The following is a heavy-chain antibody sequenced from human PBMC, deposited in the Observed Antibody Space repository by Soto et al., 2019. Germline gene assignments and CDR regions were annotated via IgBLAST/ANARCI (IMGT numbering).Heavy chain of an antibody. V-gene: IGHV3-11*01. J-gene: IGHJ4*02. CDR2: ISGDGS. D-gene: IGHD3-10*01. Sequence: QVQLVESGGDLVEPGGSLRLSCAASGFTFSDYYMSWMRQAPGQGLEWIAYISGDGSNYADSGQGRFTISRDNTKHSLYLQMNSLRDEDTAVYDCARSRKTSYYSGPYVDFWGQGALVTVSS. CDR1: GFTFSDYY. CDR3: ARSRKTSYYSGPYVDF.